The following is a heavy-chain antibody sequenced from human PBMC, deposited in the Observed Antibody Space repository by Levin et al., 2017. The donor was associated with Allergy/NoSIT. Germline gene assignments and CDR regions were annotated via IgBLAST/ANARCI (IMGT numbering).Heavy chain of an antibody. CDR1: GFTFSNTW. D-gene: IGHD5-18*01. J-gene: IGHJ4*02. CDR2: IKSKTDGGTI. CDR3: TTPPSYGLDY. Sequence: SCEVSGFTFSNTWMIWVRQAPGKGLEWVGRIKSKTDGGTIDYAAPVKGRFTISRDDSKNTMYLQMNNLKTEDTAVYYCTTPPSYGLDYWGQGTLVTVSS. V-gene: IGHV3-15*01.